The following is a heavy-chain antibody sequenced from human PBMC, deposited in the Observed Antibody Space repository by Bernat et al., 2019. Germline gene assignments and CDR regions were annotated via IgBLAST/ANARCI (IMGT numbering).Heavy chain of an antibody. CDR3: TRELEYPRDY. CDR1: GFTFGDYA. Sequence: EVQLVESGGGLVQPGRSLRLSCTASGFTFGDYAMSWVRQAPGKGLEWVGFIRSKAYGGTTEYAASVKGRFTISRDDSKSIAYLQMNSLKTEDTAVYYCTRELEYPRDYWGQGTLVTVSS. V-gene: IGHV3-49*04. D-gene: IGHD2/OR15-2a*01. CDR2: IRSKAYGGTT. J-gene: IGHJ4*02.